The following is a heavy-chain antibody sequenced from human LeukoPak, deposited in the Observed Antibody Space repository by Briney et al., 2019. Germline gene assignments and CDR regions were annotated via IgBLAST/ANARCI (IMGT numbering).Heavy chain of an antibody. CDR3: ARESETSGWYDY. Sequence: PGGSLRLSCAAPGFTFSSYAMSWVRQAPGKGLEWVSLISGDGGSTFYADSVRGRFTISRDNTRKSLSLQMSSLRSEDTALYYCARESETSGWYDYWGQGTLVTVSS. J-gene: IGHJ4*02. CDR1: GFTFSSYA. CDR2: ISGDGGST. V-gene: IGHV3-43*02. D-gene: IGHD6-19*01.